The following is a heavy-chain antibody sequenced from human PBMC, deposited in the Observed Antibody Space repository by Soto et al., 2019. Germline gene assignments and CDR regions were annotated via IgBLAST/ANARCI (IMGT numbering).Heavy chain of an antibody. V-gene: IGHV4-39*01. CDR3: ARCGWISRRTIKE. CDR1: GGSISSSSYY. J-gene: IGHJ4*02. CDR2: IYYSGST. D-gene: IGHD6-19*01. Sequence: SETLSLTCTVSGGSISSSSYYWGWIRQPPGKGLEWIGSIYYSGSTYYNPSLKSRVTISVDTSKNQFSLKLSSVTAADTAVYYCARCGWISRRTIKEWGQGTLVTVSS.